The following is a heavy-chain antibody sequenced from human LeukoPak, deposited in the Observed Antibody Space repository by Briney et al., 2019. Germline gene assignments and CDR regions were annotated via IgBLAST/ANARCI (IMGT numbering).Heavy chain of an antibody. Sequence: ASVKVSCKASGYTFTSYDINWVRQATGQGLEWMGWMNPNSGNTGYAQKFQGRVTITRNTSISTAYMELSSLRAEDTAVYYCAKDSAQPLELDYWGQGTLVTVSS. D-gene: IGHD1-1*01. CDR2: MNPNSGNT. CDR3: AKDSAQPLELDY. V-gene: IGHV1-8*03. CDR1: GYTFTSYD. J-gene: IGHJ4*02.